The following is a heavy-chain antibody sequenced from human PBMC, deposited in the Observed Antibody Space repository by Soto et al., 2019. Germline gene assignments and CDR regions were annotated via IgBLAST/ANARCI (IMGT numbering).Heavy chain of an antibody. J-gene: IGHJ5*02. D-gene: IGHD3-10*01. CDR2: IIPILGTA. CDR1: GGTFSSYA. Sequence: QVQLVQSGAEVKKPGSSVKVSCKASGGTFSSYAISWVRQAPGQGLEWMGGIIPILGTANYAQKFQGRVTITADESTSTAYMELSSLRSEDTAVYYCARGAITMVRGGYNWFDPWGQGTLVTVSS. V-gene: IGHV1-69*01. CDR3: ARGAITMVRGGYNWFDP.